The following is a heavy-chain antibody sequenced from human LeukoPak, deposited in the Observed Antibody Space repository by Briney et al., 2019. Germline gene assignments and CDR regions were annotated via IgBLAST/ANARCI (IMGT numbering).Heavy chain of an antibody. CDR1: GGTFSSYA. Sequence: ASVKVSCKASGGTFSSYAISWVRQAPGQGLEWMGGIIPIFGTANYAQKFQGRVTITADKSTSTAYMELSSLRSEDTAVYYCAILLWFSHGAFDIWGQGTMVTVSS. CDR3: AILLWFSHGAFDI. V-gene: IGHV1-69*06. D-gene: IGHD3-10*01. J-gene: IGHJ3*02. CDR2: IIPIFGTA.